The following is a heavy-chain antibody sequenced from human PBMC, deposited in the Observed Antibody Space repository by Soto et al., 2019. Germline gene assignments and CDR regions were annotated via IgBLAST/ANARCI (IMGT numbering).Heavy chain of an antibody. J-gene: IGHJ6*02. CDR2: INAGNGNT. V-gene: IGHV1-3*01. CDR1: GSTLTSYV. D-gene: IGHD3-3*01. CDR3: AGGYYDFWSGYLTGYYGMDV. Sequence: ASVKVSCKASGSTLTSYVMHWVRQAPGQRLEWMGWINAGNGNTKYSQKFQGRITITRDTSASTAYMELSSLRSEDTAVYYCAGGYYDFWSGYLTGYYGMDVWGQGTTVTVSS.